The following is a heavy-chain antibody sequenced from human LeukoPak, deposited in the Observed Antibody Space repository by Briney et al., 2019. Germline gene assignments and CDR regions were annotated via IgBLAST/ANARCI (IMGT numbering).Heavy chain of an antibody. J-gene: IGHJ5*02. CDR1: GYTFTIYD. Sequence: PKASVKVSCKASGYTFTIYDINWVRQAAGQGLEWMGWMNPDSGNTDFAQKFQGRVTMTRNTSISTAYMELSSLTSEDTAVYYCAVHLPGDYLDPWGQGTLVTVSS. CDR2: MNPDSGNT. V-gene: IGHV1-8*01. D-gene: IGHD4-17*01. CDR3: AVHLPGDYLDP.